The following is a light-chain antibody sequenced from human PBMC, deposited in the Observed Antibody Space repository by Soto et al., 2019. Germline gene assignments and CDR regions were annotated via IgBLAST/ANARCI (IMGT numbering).Light chain of an antibody. CDR2: DTS. Sequence: EMVMTQSPATLSVSPGERATLSCRASQSVSSKLAWYQQKPGQAPRLLIYDTSTRATGIPDRFSGSGSGTDFTLTISRLEPEDFAVYSCHQYGTSPRTFGQGTRLEIK. CDR3: HQYGTSPRT. CDR1: QSVSSK. J-gene: IGKJ5*01. V-gene: IGKV3-20*01.